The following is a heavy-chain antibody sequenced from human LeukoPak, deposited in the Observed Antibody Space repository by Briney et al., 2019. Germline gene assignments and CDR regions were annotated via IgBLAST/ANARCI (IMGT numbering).Heavy chain of an antibody. CDR2: IYPGDPDT. CDR3: ARCNFPRSPRRYGDYMSQPYYYDYGMDV. Sequence: GESLKISCKGSGYSFTSYWIGWVRQMPGKGLEWMGIIYPGDPDTTYSPSFQGQVTISADKSISTAYLQWSSLKASDTAMYYCARCNFPRSPRRYGDYMSQPYYYDYGMDVWGQGTTVTVSS. CDR1: GYSFTSYW. D-gene: IGHD4-17*01. J-gene: IGHJ6*02. V-gene: IGHV5-51*01.